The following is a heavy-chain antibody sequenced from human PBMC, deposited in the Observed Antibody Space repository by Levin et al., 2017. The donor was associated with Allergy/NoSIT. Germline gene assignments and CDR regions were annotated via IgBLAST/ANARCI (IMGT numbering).Heavy chain of an antibody. V-gene: IGHV4-59*01. CDR2: IYYTGST. CDR1: GGAISSYY. D-gene: IGHD5-24*01. CDR3: ARRRDGYNFLDY. Sequence: SETLSLTCTVSGGAISSYYWSWVRQPPGKGLEWIGYIYYTGSTNYNPSLKSRVTISVDTSKNQFSLKLSSVTAADTAVYYCARRRDGYNFLDYWGQGTLVTVSS. J-gene: IGHJ4*02.